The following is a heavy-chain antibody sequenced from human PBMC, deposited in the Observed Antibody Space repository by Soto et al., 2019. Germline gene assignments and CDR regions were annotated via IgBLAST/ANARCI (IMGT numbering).Heavy chain of an antibody. CDR3: ARHQLLGEDYDILTGYVTDAFDI. CDR2: IYYSGST. J-gene: IGHJ3*02. Sequence: SETLSLTCTVSGGSISSSSYYWGWIRQPPGKGLEWIGSIYYSGSTYYNPSLKSRVTISVDTSKNQSSLKLSSVTAADTAVYYCARHQLLGEDYDILTGYVTDAFDIWGQGTMVTVSS. D-gene: IGHD3-9*01. CDR1: GGSISSSSYY. V-gene: IGHV4-39*01.